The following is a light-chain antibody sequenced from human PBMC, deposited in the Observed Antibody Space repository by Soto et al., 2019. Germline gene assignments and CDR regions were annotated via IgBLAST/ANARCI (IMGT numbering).Light chain of an antibody. CDR1: QSVSSTY. Sequence: EILLTQSPATLSLSPGDRYTLSCRASQSVSSTYLAWCQQKAGQADKLLVYGAYTRATGTKDRFSGSGSGTEFTLTISSLQSEDFAVYYCQQYNDWPPTFGTGNKVDIK. J-gene: IGKJ1*01. CDR2: GAY. CDR3: QQYNDWPPT. V-gene: IGKV3D-15*01.